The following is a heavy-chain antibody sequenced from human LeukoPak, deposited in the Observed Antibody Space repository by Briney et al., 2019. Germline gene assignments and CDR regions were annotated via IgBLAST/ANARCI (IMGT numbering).Heavy chain of an antibody. D-gene: IGHD3-3*01. V-gene: IGHV4-59*01. Sequence: SETLSLTCTVSGGSISSYYWSWIRQPPGKGLEWIGYIYYSGSTNYNPSLKSRVTISVDTSKNQFSLKLSSVTAADTAVYYRARTYYDFWSGYSHYFDYWGQGTLVTVSS. CDR3: ARTYYDFWSGYSHYFDY. J-gene: IGHJ4*02. CDR2: IYYSGST. CDR1: GGSISSYY.